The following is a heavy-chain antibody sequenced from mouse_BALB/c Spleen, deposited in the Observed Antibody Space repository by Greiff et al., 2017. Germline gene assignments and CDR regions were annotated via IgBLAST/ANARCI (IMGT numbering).Heavy chain of an antibody. CDR1: GYTFTSYW. CDR2: IYPGNSDT. D-gene: IGHD1-2*01. CDR3: TRGKSTADWYFDV. Sequence: EVKLVESGTVLARPGASVKMSCKASGYTFTSYWMHWVKQRPGQGLEWIGAIYPGNSDTSYNQKFKGKAKLTAVTSTSTAYMELSSLTNEDSAVYYCTRGKSTADWYFDVWGAGTTVTVSS. J-gene: IGHJ1*01. V-gene: IGHV1-5*01.